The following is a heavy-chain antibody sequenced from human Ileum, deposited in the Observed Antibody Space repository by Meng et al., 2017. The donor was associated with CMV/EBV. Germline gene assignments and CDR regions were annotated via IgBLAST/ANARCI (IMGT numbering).Heavy chain of an antibody. V-gene: IGHV3-72*01. CDR2: IKNELNTYTT. Sequence: GGSLRLSCAASGFTFSDHYMDWVRQAPGKGLEWVARIKNELNTYTTQYAASVQGRFTISRDDSKNSLYLQMNSLKAEDTAVYYCARVVFFGDQPETFDYWGQGTLVTVSS. J-gene: IGHJ4*02. CDR1: GFTFSDHY. D-gene: IGHD3-10*01. CDR3: ARVVFFGDQPETFDY.